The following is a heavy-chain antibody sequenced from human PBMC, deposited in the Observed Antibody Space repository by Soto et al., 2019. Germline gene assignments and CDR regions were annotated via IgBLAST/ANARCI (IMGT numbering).Heavy chain of an antibody. CDR1: GFTFSSYA. V-gene: IGHV3-30-3*01. CDR2: ISYDGSNK. CDR3: AREIVVVAATEAGIDY. J-gene: IGHJ4*02. D-gene: IGHD2-15*01. Sequence: GGSLRLSCAASGFTFSSYAMHWVRQATGKGLEWVAVISYDGSNKYYADTVKGRFTISRDNSKNTRYLQMNSLRAEDTAVYYCAREIVVVAATEAGIDYWGQGTLVTVSS.